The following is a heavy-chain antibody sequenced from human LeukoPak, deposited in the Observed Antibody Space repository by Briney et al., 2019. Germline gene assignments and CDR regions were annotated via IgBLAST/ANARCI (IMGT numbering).Heavy chain of an antibody. CDR2: IYYSGST. CDR3: ARHMAAANWFDP. J-gene: IGHJ5*02. CDR1: GGSISSYY. V-gene: IGHV4-59*08. Sequence: PSETLSPTCTVSGGSISSYYWSWIRQPPGKGLEWIGYIYYSGSTNYNPSLKSRVTISVDTSKNQFSLKLSSVTAADTAVYYCARHMAAANWFDPWGQGTLVTVSS. D-gene: IGHD6-13*01.